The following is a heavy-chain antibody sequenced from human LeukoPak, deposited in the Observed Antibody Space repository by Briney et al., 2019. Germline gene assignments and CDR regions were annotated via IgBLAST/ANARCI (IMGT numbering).Heavy chain of an antibody. J-gene: IGHJ4*02. V-gene: IGHV1-2*02. CDR2: INPNNGGT. CDR1: GYTFTGYY. CDR3: ARDSEDILTGYDY. D-gene: IGHD3-9*01. Sequence: ASVKVSCKASGYTFTGYYMHWVRQAPGQGLEWMGWINPNNGGTNYAQKFQGRVTMTRDTSISTAYMELSRLRSDDTAVYYCARDSEDILTGYDYWGQGTLVTVSS.